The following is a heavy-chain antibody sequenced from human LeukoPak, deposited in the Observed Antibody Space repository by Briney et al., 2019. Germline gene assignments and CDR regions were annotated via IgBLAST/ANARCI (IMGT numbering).Heavy chain of an antibody. CDR1: GGSISSGSYY. J-gene: IGHJ6*03. D-gene: IGHD4-17*01. Sequence: PSETLALTCTVSGGSISSGSYYWSWIRQPAGEGLEWIGRMYISGSTNYNPSLKSRVTISVDTSKNQFSLKLSSVTAADTAVYYCARDSTVTRGYYYYMDVWGKGTTVTVPS. V-gene: IGHV4-61*02. CDR3: ARDSTVTRGYYYYMDV. CDR2: MYISGST.